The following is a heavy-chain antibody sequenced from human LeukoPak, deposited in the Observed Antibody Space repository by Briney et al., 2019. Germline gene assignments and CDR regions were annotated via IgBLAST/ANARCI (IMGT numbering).Heavy chain of an antibody. V-gene: IGHV3-7*01. Sequence: PGGSLRLSCAASAFTFSSFWMNWVRQAPGKGLEWVANINQDGTEKYYVDSVKGRFTISRDNAKNSLWLHMNSLRVEDTAIYYCARDPILQMGPFDYWGQRALVTVSS. J-gene: IGHJ4*02. CDR2: INQDGTEK. CDR1: AFTFSSFW. D-gene: IGHD1-1*01. CDR3: ARDPILQMGPFDY.